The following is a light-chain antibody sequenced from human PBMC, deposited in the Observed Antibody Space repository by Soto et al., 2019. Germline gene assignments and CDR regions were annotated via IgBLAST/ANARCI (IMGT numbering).Light chain of an antibody. J-gene: IGLJ3*02. V-gene: IGLV2-23*01. Sequence: QSALTQPASVSGSPGQSITISCTGTNSDVGSYNLVSWYQQHPDKAPKLMIYEGTERPSGVSNRFSGSKSGNTASLTISGLQAEDEADYYCCSYAGSTTLVFGGGTKLTVL. CDR2: EGT. CDR1: NSDVGSYNL. CDR3: CSYAGSTTLV.